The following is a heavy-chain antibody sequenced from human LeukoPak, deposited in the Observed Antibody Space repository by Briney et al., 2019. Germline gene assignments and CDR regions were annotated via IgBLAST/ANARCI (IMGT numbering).Heavy chain of an antibody. D-gene: IGHD5-24*01. CDR2: MIPIFGTA. CDR3: ARDGYNGFDY. Sequence: SVKVSCKASGGTFSSYAISWVRQAPGQGVEWMGGMIPIFGTANYAQKFQGRVKITTDEYTSTAYMELSSLRSEDTAVYYCARDGYNGFDYWGQGTLVTVSS. J-gene: IGHJ4*02. V-gene: IGHV1-69*05. CDR1: GGTFSSYA.